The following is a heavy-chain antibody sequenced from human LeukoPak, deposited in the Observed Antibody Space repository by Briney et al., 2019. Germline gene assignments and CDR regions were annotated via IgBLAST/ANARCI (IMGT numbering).Heavy chain of an antibody. CDR3: ARNGGGYDKDSTTELDY. CDR1: GGTFSSYA. CDR2: IIPIFGTA. J-gene: IGHJ4*02. Sequence: ASVKVSCKASGGTFSSYAISWVRQAPGQGLEWMGGIIPIFGTANYAQKFQGRVTITADESTSTAYMELSSLRSEDTAVYYCARNGGGYDKDSTTELDYWGQGTLVTVSS. D-gene: IGHD5-12*01. V-gene: IGHV1-69*13.